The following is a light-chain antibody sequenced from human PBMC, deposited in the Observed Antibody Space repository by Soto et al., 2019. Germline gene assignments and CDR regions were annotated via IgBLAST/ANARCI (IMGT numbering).Light chain of an antibody. CDR2: VAS. J-gene: IGKJ4*01. CDR3: QQYNVWPLT. CDR1: QSVSSN. Sequence: EIVMTQSPATLSVSPGERATLSCRASQSVSSNLAWYQQKPGQTPKLLISVASTRATGIPARFSGSGSGTEFTLTVSSLQSEDFADYYCQQYNVWPLTFGGGTKVEFK. V-gene: IGKV3-15*01.